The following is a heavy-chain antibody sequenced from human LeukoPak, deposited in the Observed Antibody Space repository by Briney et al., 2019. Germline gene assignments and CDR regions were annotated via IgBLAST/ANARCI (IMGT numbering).Heavy chain of an antibody. CDR2: IKQDGSEK. CDR1: GFTFSSNW. D-gene: IGHD3-3*01. Sequence: GGSLRLSCAASGFTFSSNWMSWVRQAPGKGLEWVANIKQDGSEKYYVDSVKGRFTISRDNAENSLYLQMNSLRAEDTAVYYCAKGARDTIFGVVTYYFDYWGQGTLVTVSS. J-gene: IGHJ4*02. CDR3: AKGARDTIFGVVTYYFDY. V-gene: IGHV3-7*01.